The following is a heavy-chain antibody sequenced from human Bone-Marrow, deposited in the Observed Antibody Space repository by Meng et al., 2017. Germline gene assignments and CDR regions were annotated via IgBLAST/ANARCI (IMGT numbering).Heavy chain of an antibody. J-gene: IGHJ4*02. CDR3: VRDEDISAAGKLFGDY. V-gene: IGHV1-2*06. CDR2: INPKSGDT. CDR1: GYTFPDYW. D-gene: IGHD6-25*01. Sequence: QGRLVQSGGEVKKPGASVKVSCKASGYTFPDYWLHWVRRDPGQGLEWMGRINPKSGDTHYAQKFQARVTMTGDTSISTAYMELSGLRSDDTAMYYCVRDEDISAAGKLFGDYWGQGTLVTVSS.